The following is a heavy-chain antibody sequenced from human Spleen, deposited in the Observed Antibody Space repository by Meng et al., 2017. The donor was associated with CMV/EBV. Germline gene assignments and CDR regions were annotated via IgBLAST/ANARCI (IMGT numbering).Heavy chain of an antibody. CDR3: ARGRQGSSWSGSLYFDY. CDR1: GFTFSDYY. D-gene: IGHD6-13*01. V-gene: IGHV3-11*04. J-gene: IGHJ4*02. Sequence: GGPLRLSCAASGFTFSDYYMSWIRQAPGKGLEWVSYISSSGSTIYYADSVKGRFTISRDNAKNSLYLQMNSLGAEDTAVFYCARGRQGSSWSGSLYFDYWGQGTLVTVSS. CDR2: ISSSGSTI.